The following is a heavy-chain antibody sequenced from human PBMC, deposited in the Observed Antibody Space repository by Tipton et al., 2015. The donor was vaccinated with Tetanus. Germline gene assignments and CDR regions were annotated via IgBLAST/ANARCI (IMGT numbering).Heavy chain of an antibody. J-gene: IGHJ4*02. CDR2: IYHSGGT. V-gene: IGHV4-30-2*01. D-gene: IGHD3-10*01. CDR3: ARVVIWFGAPPSHFDY. Sequence: TLSLTCAVSGGSISSGGYSWSWIRQPPGKGLEWIGYIYHSGGTYYNPSLKSRVTISVDRSKNQFSLKLSSVTAADTAVYYCARVVIWFGAPPSHFDYWGQGTLVTVSS. CDR1: GGSISSGGYS.